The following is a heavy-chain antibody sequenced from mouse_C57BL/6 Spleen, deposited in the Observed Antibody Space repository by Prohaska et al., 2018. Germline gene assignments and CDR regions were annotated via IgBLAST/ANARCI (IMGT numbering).Heavy chain of an antibody. Sequence: EVKLVESGGGLVQPGGSLSLSCAASGFTFTDYYMSWVRQPPGKALEWLGFIRNKSNGYTTEYSASVNGRFTISRDNSQSILYLQMNALRAEDRATYYCASFPHWAFYAMDYWGQGTSVTVSS. D-gene: IGHD4-1*01. CDR3: ASFPHWAFYAMDY. CDR1: GFTFTDYY. CDR2: IRNKSNGYTT. J-gene: IGHJ4*01. V-gene: IGHV7-3*01.